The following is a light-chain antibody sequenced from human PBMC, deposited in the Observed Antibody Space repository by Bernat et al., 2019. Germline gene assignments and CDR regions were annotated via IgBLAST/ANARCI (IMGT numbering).Light chain of an antibody. V-gene: IGLV2-14*03. CDR3: CSYAGSYTFRV. CDR2: DVR. J-gene: IGLJ2*01. CDR1: SSDVGAYNY. Sequence: QSALTQPASVSGSPGQSITISCTGTSSDVGAYNYVSWYQQHPGRAPKLMIYDVRDRPSGISNRFSGSKSGNTASLTISGLQAEDEADYYCCSYAGSYTFRVFGGGTKLTVL.